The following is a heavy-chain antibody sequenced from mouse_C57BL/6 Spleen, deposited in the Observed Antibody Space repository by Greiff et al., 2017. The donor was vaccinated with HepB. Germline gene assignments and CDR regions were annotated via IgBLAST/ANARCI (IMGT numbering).Heavy chain of an antibody. D-gene: IGHD1-1*01. V-gene: IGHV1-50*01. J-gene: IGHJ1*03. CDR2: IDPSDSYT. CDR1: GYTFTSYW. CDR3: ATVVATNFDV. Sequence: VQLQQPGAELVKPGASVKLSCKASGYTFTSYWMQWVKQRPGQGLEWIGEIDPSDSYTNYNQKFKGKATLTVDTSSSTAYMQLSSLTSEDSAVYYCATVVATNFDVWGTGTTVTVSS.